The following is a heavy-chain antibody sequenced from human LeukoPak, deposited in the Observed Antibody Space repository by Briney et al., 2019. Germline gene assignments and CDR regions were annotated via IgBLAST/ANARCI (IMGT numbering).Heavy chain of an antibody. Sequence: PGGSLRLPCAASGFTFSSHAMSWVHQPPGKGLEWVSTISGNGGSTHYADSVKGRFTISRDNSKNTLYVQMNSLRAEDTAVYYCAKRYSPDARYTDVWGKGTTVTVSS. V-gene: IGHV3-23*01. J-gene: IGHJ6*03. D-gene: IGHD1-1*01. CDR2: ISGNGGST. CDR1: GFTFSSHA. CDR3: AKRYSPDARYTDV.